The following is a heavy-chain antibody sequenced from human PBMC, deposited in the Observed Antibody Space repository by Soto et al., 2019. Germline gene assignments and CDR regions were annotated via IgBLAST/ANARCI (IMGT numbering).Heavy chain of an antibody. V-gene: IGHV3-23*01. CDR3: AKDLRSSSWYFDL. CDR1: GFTFSSYA. Sequence: VQLLESGGGLVEPGGSLRLSCAASGFTFSSYAMSWVRQAPGKGLEWVSVISGSGGSTYYADSVKGRFTISRDNSKNTLYLQMNSLRPEDTAVYYCAKDLRSSSWYFDLWGRGTLITVSS. J-gene: IGHJ2*01. D-gene: IGHD6-13*01. CDR2: ISGSGGST.